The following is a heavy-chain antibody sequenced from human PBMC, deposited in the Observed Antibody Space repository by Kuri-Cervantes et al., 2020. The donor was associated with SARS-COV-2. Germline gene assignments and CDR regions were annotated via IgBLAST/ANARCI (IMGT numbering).Heavy chain of an antibody. V-gene: IGHV4-30-2*01. CDR2: IYHSGST. D-gene: IGHD6-13*01. CDR1: GGSISSGGYY. CDR3: ASGRGSWPVY. J-gene: IGHJ4*02. Sequence: SETLSLTCTVSGGSISSGGYYWSWIRQPPGKGLEWIGYIYHSGSTYYNPSLKSRVTISVDRSKNQFSLKLSSVTAADTAVYYCASGRGSWPVYWGQGTLVTV.